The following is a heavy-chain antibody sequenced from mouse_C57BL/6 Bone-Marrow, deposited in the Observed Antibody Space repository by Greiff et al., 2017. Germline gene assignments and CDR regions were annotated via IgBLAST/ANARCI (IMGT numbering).Heavy chain of an antibody. CDR3: ARPAHYYAMDY. J-gene: IGHJ4*01. V-gene: IGHV5-12*01. Sequence: EVMLVESGGGLVQPGGSLKLSCAASGFTFSDYYMYWVRQTPEKRLEWVAYISNGGGSTYYPDTVKGRFTISRDNAKNTLYLQMSRLKSEDTAMYYCARPAHYYAMDYWGQGTSVTVSS. CDR1: GFTFSDYY. CDR2: ISNGGGST.